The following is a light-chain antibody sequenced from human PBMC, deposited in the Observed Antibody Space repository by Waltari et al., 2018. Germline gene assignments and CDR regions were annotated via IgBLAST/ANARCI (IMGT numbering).Light chain of an antibody. Sequence: DIQMTQSPSTLSASVGDRVTISCRASQSVGTWLAWYQQKPGKAPKLLIYMASSLESGVPSRFSGSGSGTAFTLTISSLQPDDFATYSCQQYSSFSTFGQGTKLDI. CDR1: QSVGTW. J-gene: IGKJ2*01. V-gene: IGKV1-5*03. CDR3: QQYSSFST. CDR2: MAS.